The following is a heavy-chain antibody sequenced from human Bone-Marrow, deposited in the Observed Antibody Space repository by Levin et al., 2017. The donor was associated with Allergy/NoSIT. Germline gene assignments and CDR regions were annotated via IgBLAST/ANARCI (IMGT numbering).Heavy chain of an antibody. CDR2: INESGST. CDR1: CYSMSSDYY. J-gene: IGHJ6*03. V-gene: IGHV4-38-2*02. Sequence: SQTLSLPCAVSCYSMSSDYYWGWIRQPPGKGLEWIGNINESGSTKYNPSLKSRVTISVDTSKNQFSLQLNSVTAADTAVYFCAREYYMDVWGKGTTVTVSS. CDR3: AREYYMDV.